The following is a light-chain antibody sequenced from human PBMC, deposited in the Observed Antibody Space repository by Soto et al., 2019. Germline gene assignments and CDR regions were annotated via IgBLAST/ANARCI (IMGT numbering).Light chain of an antibody. CDR3: QQSYSTPRT. Sequence: DIQMTQSPSSLPASIGDRVTITCRAGQSISNYLNWYQQKPGKAPKLLIYAASSLQSGVPSRFSGSGSGTDFTLTISSLQPEDFATYYCQQSYSTPRTFGQGTKLEIK. V-gene: IGKV1-39*01. J-gene: IGKJ2*01. CDR2: AAS. CDR1: QSISNY.